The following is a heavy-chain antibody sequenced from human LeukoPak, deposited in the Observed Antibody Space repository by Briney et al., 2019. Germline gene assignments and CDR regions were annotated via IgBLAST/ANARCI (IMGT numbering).Heavy chain of an antibody. V-gene: IGHV3-33*06. CDR1: GFTFSHFG. J-gene: IGHJ5*02. Sequence: GTSLTLSCEASGFTFSHFGMHWVRQAPGKGLEWVAVIWSDATNQYYADSVEGRFTISRDNFKRTVSLEMNSLRAEDTAVYYCEKDAQRGFDYSNSLEHWGQGSLVIVSS. CDR2: IWSDATNQ. D-gene: IGHD4-11*01. CDR3: EKDAQRGFDYSNSLEH.